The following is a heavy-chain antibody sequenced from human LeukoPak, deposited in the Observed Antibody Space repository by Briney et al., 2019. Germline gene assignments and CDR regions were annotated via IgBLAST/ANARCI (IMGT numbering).Heavy chain of an antibody. CDR1: GFTFDDYA. Sequence: GGSLRLSCAASGFTFDDYAMHWVRQAPGKGLEWVSGISWNSGSIGYADSVEGRFTISRDNAKNSLYLQMNSLRAEDTALYYCAKVMMVDAFDIWGQGTMVTVS. CDR2: ISWNSGSI. V-gene: IGHV3-9*01. J-gene: IGHJ3*02. D-gene: IGHD2-8*01. CDR3: AKVMMVDAFDI.